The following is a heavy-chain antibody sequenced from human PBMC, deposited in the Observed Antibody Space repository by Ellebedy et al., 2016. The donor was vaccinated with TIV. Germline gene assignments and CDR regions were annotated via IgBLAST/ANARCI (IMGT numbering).Heavy chain of an antibody. CDR2: IYYSGST. D-gene: IGHD7-27*01. Sequence: SETLSLTCTVSGGSISSYYWSWIRQPPGKGLEWIGYIYYSGSTNYNPSLKSRVTISVDTSKNQFSLKLSSVTAADTAVYYCARHSTNWGFLFDYWGQGTLVTVSS. CDR3: ARHSTNWGFLFDY. V-gene: IGHV4-59*01. J-gene: IGHJ4*02. CDR1: GGSISSYY.